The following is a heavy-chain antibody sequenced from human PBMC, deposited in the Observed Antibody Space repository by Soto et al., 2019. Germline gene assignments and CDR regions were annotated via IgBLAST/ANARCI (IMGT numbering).Heavy chain of an antibody. CDR2: IYPSGST. V-gene: IGHV4-4*07. Sequence: SETLCLTCTVSGGSISGHSWIWIRQPAGRGLEWIGHIYPSGSTSYNPSLRSRVTMSLDTSNNQIFLNLTSVTAADTAVFYCVRGRSYSVYDFWGPGTLVTLS. CDR3: VRGRSYSVYDF. J-gene: IGHJ4*02. D-gene: IGHD5-12*01. CDR1: GGSISGHS.